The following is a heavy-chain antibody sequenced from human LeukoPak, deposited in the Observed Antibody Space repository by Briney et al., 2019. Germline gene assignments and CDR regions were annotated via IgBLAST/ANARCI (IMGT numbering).Heavy chain of an antibody. CDR3: ARLGFNDSSGYYYDYFDY. V-gene: IGHV5-10-1*01. Sequence: GESMKISCEGSGYSFTSYWISWVRQMPGKRLEWMGRIDPSDSYTNYSPSFQSHVTISADTSISTAYLQWSSLKPPDTAMYYCARLGFNDSSGYYYDYFDYWGQGTLVTVSS. CDR2: IDPSDSYT. J-gene: IGHJ4*02. CDR1: GYSFTSYW. D-gene: IGHD3-22*01.